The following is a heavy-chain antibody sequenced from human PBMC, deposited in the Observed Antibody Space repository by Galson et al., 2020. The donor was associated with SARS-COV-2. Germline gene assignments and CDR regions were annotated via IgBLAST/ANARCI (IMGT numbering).Heavy chain of an antibody. CDR1: GGSISSYY. J-gene: IGHJ4*02. CDR3: ARDAGYSNGLDY. Sequence: SETLSLTCTVSGGSISSYYLSWIRQSPGKGLEWIGYVYYSGSTNYNPYLKSRVTISIDTSKKQFTLNLSSVTAADTAVYYCARDAGYSNGLDYWGQGTLVTVSS. V-gene: IGHV4-59*13. CDR2: VYYSGST. D-gene: IGHD4-4*01.